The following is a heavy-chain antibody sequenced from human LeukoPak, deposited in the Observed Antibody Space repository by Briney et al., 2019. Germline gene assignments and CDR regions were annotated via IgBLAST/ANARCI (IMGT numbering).Heavy chain of an antibody. J-gene: IGHJ5*02. D-gene: IGHD2-2*01. CDR3: ARVNVVVPAAMDNWFDP. CDR2: IYYSGST. V-gene: IGHV4-30-4*08. CDR1: GVSISSGDYY. Sequence: SQTLSLTCTVSGVSISSGDYYWGWLRQPPGKGLEWIVDIYYSGSTYYNPSLKSRVTISVDTSKNQFSLKLSSVTAADTAVYYCARVNVVVPAAMDNWFDPWGQGTLVTVSS.